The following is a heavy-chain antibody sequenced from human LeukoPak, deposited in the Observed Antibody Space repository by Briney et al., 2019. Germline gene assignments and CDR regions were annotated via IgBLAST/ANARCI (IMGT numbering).Heavy chain of an antibody. Sequence: SETLSLTCAVCGGSFSGYYWSWIRQPPGKGLEWIGEINHSGSTNYNPSLKSRVTISVDTSKNQFSLKLSSVTAADTAVYYCASLHNLGDGYNPKIPWGQGTLVTVSS. J-gene: IGHJ5*02. CDR2: INHSGST. D-gene: IGHD5-24*01. V-gene: IGHV4-34*01. CDR3: ASLHNLGDGYNPKIP. CDR1: GGSFSGYY.